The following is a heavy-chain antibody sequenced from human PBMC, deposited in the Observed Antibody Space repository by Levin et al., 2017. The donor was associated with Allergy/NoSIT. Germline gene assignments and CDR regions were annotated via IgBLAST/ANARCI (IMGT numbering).Heavy chain of an antibody. CDR2: IWYDGSNK. D-gene: IGHD3-9*01. CDR1: GFTFSSYG. Sequence: GGSLRLSCAASGFTFSSYGMHWVRQAPGKGLEWVAVIWYDGSNKYYADSVKGRFTISRDNSKNTLYLQMNSLRAEDTAVYYCARVSYDILTGRTFRNYYGMDVWGQGTTVTVSS. CDR3: ARVSYDILTGRTFRNYYGMDV. J-gene: IGHJ6*02. V-gene: IGHV3-33*01.